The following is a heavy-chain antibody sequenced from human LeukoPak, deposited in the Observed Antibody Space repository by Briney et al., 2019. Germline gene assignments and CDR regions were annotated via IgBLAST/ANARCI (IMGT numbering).Heavy chain of an antibody. CDR3: ARGSPLWFGDSLKSMDV. CDR2: INTNTGNP. J-gene: IGHJ6*02. CDR1: GYTFTSYA. D-gene: IGHD3-10*01. V-gene: IGHV7-4-1*02. Sequence: ASVKVSCKASGYTFTSYAMNWVRQAPGQGLEWMGWINTNTGNPTYAQGFTGRFVFSLDTSVSTAYLQISSLKAEDTAVYYCARGSPLWFGDSLKSMDVWSQGTTVTVSS.